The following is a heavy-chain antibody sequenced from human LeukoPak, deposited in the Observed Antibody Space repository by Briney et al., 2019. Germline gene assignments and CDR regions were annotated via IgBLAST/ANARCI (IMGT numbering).Heavy chain of an antibody. CDR2: IKEDGTYT. J-gene: IGHJ4*02. V-gene: IGHV3-74*01. CDR1: GFSFSKYW. Sequence: RGSLRLSCAASGFSFSKYWMHWVRQTPGEGLVWVARIKEDGTYTSYADSVKGRFTISRDNARNTVFLQMNSLRAEDTAVYYCARDFDMGITPGDDFDFWGQGTLVTVSS. D-gene: IGHD3-9*01. CDR3: ARDFDMGITPGDDFDF.